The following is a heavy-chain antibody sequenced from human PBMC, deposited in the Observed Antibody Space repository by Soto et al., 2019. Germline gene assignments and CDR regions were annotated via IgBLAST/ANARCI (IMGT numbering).Heavy chain of an antibody. CDR3: ERSTYYLDSSGPSRVVFAI. CDR1: GGTFSSYA. J-gene: IGHJ3*02. CDR2: IIPIFGTA. V-gene: IGHV1-69*13. Sequence: SVKVSCKASGGTFSSYAISWVRQAPGQGLEWMGGIIPIFGTANYARKFQGRVTITADESTSTAYMELSSLRSEDTAVYYCERSTYYLDSSGPSRVVFAIRGQGTIVPVSS. D-gene: IGHD3-22*01.